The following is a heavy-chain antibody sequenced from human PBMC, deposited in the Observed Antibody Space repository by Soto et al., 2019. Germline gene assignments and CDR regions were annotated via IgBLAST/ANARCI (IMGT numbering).Heavy chain of an antibody. CDR2: ISYDGSNK. D-gene: IGHD5-12*01. Sequence: QVQLVESGGGVVQPGRSLRLSCAASGFTFSSYGMHWVRQAPGKGLEWVAVISYDGSNKYYADSVKGRFTISRDNSKNTLYLQMNSVRAEDTAVYYCAKDGRDGYNANPHDFDYWGQGTLVTVSS. CDR3: AKDGRDGYNANPHDFDY. J-gene: IGHJ4*02. CDR1: GFTFSSYG. V-gene: IGHV3-30*18.